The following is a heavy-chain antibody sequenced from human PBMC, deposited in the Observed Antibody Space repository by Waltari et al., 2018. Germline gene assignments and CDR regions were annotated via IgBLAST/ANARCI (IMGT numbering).Heavy chain of an antibody. CDR1: GITFSAYA. Sequence: EVQLLESGGGLVQRGGSLRLSCAVSGITFSAYAVSWVGQAPGKGLEWVSGSKYGGGSTYYAGSVKGRFTISRDNSRKMLFLQMSGLRAEDTAIYYCAKETLRWFDYWGQGTLVAVSS. CDR3: AKETLRWFDY. D-gene: IGHD5-12*01. V-gene: IGHV3-23*01. CDR2: SKYGGGST. J-gene: IGHJ4*02.